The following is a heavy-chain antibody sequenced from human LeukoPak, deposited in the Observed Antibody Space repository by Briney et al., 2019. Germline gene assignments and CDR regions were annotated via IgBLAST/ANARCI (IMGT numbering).Heavy chain of an antibody. CDR2: ISWNSGSI. CDR3: AKVSLPYSSSWANWFDP. CDR1: GFTFDDYA. J-gene: IGHJ5*02. V-gene: IGHV3-9*01. Sequence: PGGSLRLSCAASGFTFDDYAMDWVRQAPGKGLEWVSGISWNSGSIGYADSVKGRFTISRDNAKNSLYLQMNSLRAETTALYYCAKVSLPYSSSWANWFDPWGQGTLVTVSS. D-gene: IGHD6-13*01.